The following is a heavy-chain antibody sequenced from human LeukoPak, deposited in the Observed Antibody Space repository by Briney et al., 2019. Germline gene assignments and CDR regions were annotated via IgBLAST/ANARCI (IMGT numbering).Heavy chain of an antibody. CDR2: ISSSSSYI. CDR1: GFTFSSYS. Sequence: GGSLRLSCAASGFTFSSYSMNWVRQAPGKGLEWVSSISSSSSYIYYADSVKGRFTISRDNAKNSLYLQMNSLRAEDTAVYYCARVVEGWEKHSYYYYMDVWGKGTTVTVSS. V-gene: IGHV3-21*01. J-gene: IGHJ6*03. CDR3: ARVVEGWEKHSYYYYMDV. D-gene: IGHD1-26*01.